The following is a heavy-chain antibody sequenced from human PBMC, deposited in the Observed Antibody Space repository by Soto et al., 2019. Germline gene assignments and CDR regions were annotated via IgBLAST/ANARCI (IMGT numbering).Heavy chain of an antibody. J-gene: IGHJ4*02. CDR2: IIPIFGTA. D-gene: IGHD5-12*01. V-gene: IGHV1-69*12. CDR3: ARDRDGYHYLVDY. CDR1: GGTFSSYA. Sequence: QVQLVQSGAEVKKPVSSVKVSCKSSGGTFSSYAISWVRQAPGQGLEWMGGIIPIFGTANYAQKFQGRVTIPADESTRTAYMELSSLRSEGTAVYYCARDRDGYHYLVDYWGQGSLVTVSS.